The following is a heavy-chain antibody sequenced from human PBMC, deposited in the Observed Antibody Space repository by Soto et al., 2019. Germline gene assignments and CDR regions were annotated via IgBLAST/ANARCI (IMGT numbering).Heavy chain of an antibody. Sequence: PGESLKISCKGSGYSFTSYWISWVRQMPGKGLEWMGIIYPGDSDTRYSPSFQGQVTISADKSISTAYLQWSSLKASDTAMYYCARQILVKDYYYYGMDVWGQGTTVTVSS. CDR3: ARQILVKDYYYYGMDV. CDR2: IYPGDSDT. CDR1: GYSFTSYW. D-gene: IGHD3-22*01. J-gene: IGHJ6*02. V-gene: IGHV5-51*01.